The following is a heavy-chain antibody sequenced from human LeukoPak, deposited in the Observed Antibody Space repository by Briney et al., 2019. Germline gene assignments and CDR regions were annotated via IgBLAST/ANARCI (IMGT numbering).Heavy chain of an antibody. CDR2: ISSSSTYM. V-gene: IGHV3-21*01. CDR1: GFTFSSYY. D-gene: IGHD4-17*01. Sequence: GGSLRLSCAASGFTFSSYYMSWVRQAPGKGLEWVSSISSSSTYMFYADSVRGRFTISRDNAKNSLYLQMNSLRDEDTAVYYCARDQSYAFDYWGQGTLVTVSS. CDR3: ARDQSYAFDY. J-gene: IGHJ4*02.